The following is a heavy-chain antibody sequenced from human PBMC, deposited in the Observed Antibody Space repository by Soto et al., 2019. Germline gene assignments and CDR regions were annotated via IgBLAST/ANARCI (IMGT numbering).Heavy chain of an antibody. J-gene: IGHJ1*01. D-gene: IGHD2-8*01. CDR2: IHYRGST. Sequence: PSETLSLTCTVSGDSISSSLHYWAWIRQSPGKGLEWIGSIHYRGSTYYNPSLTSRVTISLDTSKDQVSLQLTSVTAADTARYFCSRHAPPGVSAPFSFWGQGTPVTVSS. CDR1: GDSISSSLHY. V-gene: IGHV4-39*01. CDR3: SRHAPPGVSAPFSF.